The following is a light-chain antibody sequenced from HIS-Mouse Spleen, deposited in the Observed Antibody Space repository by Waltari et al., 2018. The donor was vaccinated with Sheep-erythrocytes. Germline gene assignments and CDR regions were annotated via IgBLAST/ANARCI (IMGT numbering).Light chain of an antibody. J-gene: IGLJ1*01. CDR1: SSDVGGYNY. CDR2: DVS. Sequence: QSALTQPRSVSGSPGQSVTISCTGTSSDVGGYNYVSWYQQHPGKAPKLMIYDVSNPTSGVPDRFSGSKSGNTASLTISGLQAEDEADYYCCSYAGSYNHVFATGTKVTVL. V-gene: IGLV2-11*01. CDR3: CSYAGSYNHV.